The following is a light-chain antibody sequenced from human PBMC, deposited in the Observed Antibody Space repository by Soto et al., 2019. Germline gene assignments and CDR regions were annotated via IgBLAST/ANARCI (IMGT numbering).Light chain of an antibody. CDR3: QQYYSTPLT. CDR2: SAS. J-gene: IGKJ1*01. CDR1: QSVLYSSNNKNY. Sequence: DIVMTQSPDSLAVSLGERATINCKSSQSVLYSSNNKNYLAWYQQKPGQPPKLLIYSASTRESGVPDRFSGSGSGTDFTLTISSLQAEEVAVYYCQQYYSTPLTFGQGTKVEIK. V-gene: IGKV4-1*01.